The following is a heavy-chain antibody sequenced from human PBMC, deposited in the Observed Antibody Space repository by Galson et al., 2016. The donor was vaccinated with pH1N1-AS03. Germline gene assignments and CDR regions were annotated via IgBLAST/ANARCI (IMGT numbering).Heavy chain of an antibody. V-gene: IGHV4-59*01. Sequence: ETLSLTCTVSGGSITSYHWSWIRQPPGKGLEWIGHVYSPGRSKYNPSLKSRVTLSLDTTTNQFSLKMTSVTPADTAIYYCARITYNDFLDSWGQGRPVTVSS. CDR1: GGSITSYH. J-gene: IGHJ4*02. CDR2: VYSPGRS. D-gene: IGHD1-14*01. CDR3: ARITYNDFLDS.